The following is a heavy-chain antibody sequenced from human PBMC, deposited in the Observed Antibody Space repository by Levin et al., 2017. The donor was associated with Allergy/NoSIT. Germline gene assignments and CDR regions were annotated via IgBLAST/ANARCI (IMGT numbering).Heavy chain of an antibody. CDR3: ARERGRDDFWSGYPDY. CDR1: GGSISSGGYY. V-gene: IGHV4-31*03. J-gene: IGHJ4*02. CDR2: IYYSGST. Sequence: SQTLSLTCTVSGGSISSGGYYWSWIRQHPGKGLEWIGYIYYSGSTYYNPSLKSRVTISVDTSKNQFSLKLSSVTAADTAVYYCARERGRDDFWSGYPDYWGQGTLVTVSS. D-gene: IGHD3-3*01.